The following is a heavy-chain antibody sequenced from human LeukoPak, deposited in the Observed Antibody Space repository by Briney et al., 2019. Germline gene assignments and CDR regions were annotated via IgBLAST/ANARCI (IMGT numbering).Heavy chain of an antibody. CDR1: GFTFSSYG. D-gene: IGHD3-22*01. Sequence: GGSLRLFCAASGFTFSSYGMCWVRQAPGKGLEWVSFITTSGGSTSYADSVKGRFTISRDNPRNTLYMQMNSLRDEDTAVYYCAIMHGYYDGSGYWVQWGQGTLVTVSS. CDR3: AIMHGYYDGSGYWVQ. J-gene: IGHJ4*02. V-gene: IGHV3-23*01. CDR2: ITTSGGST.